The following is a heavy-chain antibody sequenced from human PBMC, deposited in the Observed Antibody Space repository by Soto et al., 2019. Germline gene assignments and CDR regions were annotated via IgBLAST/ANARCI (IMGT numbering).Heavy chain of an antibody. J-gene: IGHJ1*01. CDR2: IYYSGST. CDR1: GGPISRGDYY. Sequence: TSETLSLTCTVSGGPISRGDYYWSWIRQPPGKGLEWIGYIYYSGSTYYNPSLKSRVTISVDTSKNQFSLRLSSVTAADTAVYYCARAGYSSGWYLVHYFQHWGQGTLVTVSS. V-gene: IGHV4-30-4*01. D-gene: IGHD6-19*01. CDR3: ARAGYSSGWYLVHYFQH.